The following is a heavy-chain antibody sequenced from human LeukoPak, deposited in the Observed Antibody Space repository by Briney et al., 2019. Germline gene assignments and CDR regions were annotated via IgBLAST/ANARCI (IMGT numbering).Heavy chain of an antibody. CDR2: ISLRSSYI. CDR1: GFTFSNYS. Sequence: GGSLRLSCAASGFTFSNYSMSWVRQAPGKGLEWVSSISLRSSYIYYADSVKGRFTISRDNAKNSLYLQMNSLRAEDTAVYYCARDLNDYFDYWGQGTLVTVSS. V-gene: IGHV3-21*01. CDR3: ARDLNDYFDY. J-gene: IGHJ4*02.